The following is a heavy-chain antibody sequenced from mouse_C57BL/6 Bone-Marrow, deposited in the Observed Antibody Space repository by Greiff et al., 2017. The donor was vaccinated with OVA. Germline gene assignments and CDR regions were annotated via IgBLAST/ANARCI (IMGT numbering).Heavy chain of an antibody. D-gene: IGHD1-1*01. V-gene: IGHV1-69*01. CDR3: ARSHYYGSSWYFDV. CDR2: IDPSASYT. Sequence: QVQLQQPGAELVMPGASVKLSCKASGYTFTSYWMHWVKQRPGQGLEWIGEIDPSASYTNYNQKFKGKSTLTVDKSSSTAYMQLSSLTSEDSAVYYCARSHYYGSSWYFDVWGTGTTVTVSS. J-gene: IGHJ1*03. CDR1: GYTFTSYW.